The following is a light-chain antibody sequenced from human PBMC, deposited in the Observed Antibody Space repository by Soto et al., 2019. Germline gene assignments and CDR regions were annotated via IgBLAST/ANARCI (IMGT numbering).Light chain of an antibody. CDR2: GAS. V-gene: IGKV3-15*01. CDR3: QQYNNWLTWT. Sequence: EIVMTQSPATLSVSPGETASLSCRASQSAGNFLAWYQQKPGQAPRLLIYGASTRATGIPARFSGSGSGTEFTLTISSLQSEDFAVYYCQQYNNWLTWTFGQGTKVDIK. CDR1: QSAGNF. J-gene: IGKJ1*01.